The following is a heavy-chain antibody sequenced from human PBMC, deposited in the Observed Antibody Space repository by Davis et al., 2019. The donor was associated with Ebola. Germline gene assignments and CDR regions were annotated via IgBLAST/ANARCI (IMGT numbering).Heavy chain of an antibody. CDR1: GFTVSSNY. V-gene: IGHV3-53*01. CDR2: IYSGGST. D-gene: IGHD2-2*01. CDR3: AREIGYCSSTSCSYYMDV. Sequence: PGGSLRLSCAASGFTVSSNYMSWVRQAPGKGLEWVSVIYSGGSTYYADSVKGRFTISRDNSKNTLYLQMNSLRAEDTAVYYCAREIGYCSSTSCSYYMDVWGKGTTVTVSS. J-gene: IGHJ6*03.